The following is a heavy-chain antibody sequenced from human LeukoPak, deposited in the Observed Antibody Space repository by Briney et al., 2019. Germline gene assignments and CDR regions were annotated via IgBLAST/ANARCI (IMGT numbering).Heavy chain of an antibody. D-gene: IGHD2-2*01. Sequence: PSETLSLTCAVSGYSISSGYYWGWIRQPPGKGLEWIGSIYHSGSTYYNPSLKSRVTISVDTSKNQFSLKLSSVTAADTAVYYCARTQTRFKQYCSSTSCPIEDYWGQGTLVTVSS. CDR2: IYHSGST. CDR1: GYSISSGYY. CDR3: ARTQTRFKQYCSSTSCPIEDY. V-gene: IGHV4-38-2*01. J-gene: IGHJ4*02.